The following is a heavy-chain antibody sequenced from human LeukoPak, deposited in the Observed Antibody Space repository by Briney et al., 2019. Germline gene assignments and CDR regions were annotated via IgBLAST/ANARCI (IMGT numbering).Heavy chain of an antibody. CDR2: TIGSGGST. J-gene: IGHJ4*02. Sequence: GGSLRLSCAASGFTISSYAMSWVRQAPGKGLEWVSGTIGSGGSTFYADSVKGRFTISRDNSKNTLYLQMNSLRAEDTAVYYCAKARYCSGGSCYFDYWGQGTLVTVFS. CDR1: GFTISSYA. CDR3: AKARYCSGGSCYFDY. V-gene: IGHV3-23*01. D-gene: IGHD2-15*01.